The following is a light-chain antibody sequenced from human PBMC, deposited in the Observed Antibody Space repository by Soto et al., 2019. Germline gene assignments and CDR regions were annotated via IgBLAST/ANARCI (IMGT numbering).Light chain of an antibody. CDR3: QQYTSYPLT. J-gene: IGKJ4*01. CDR1: QSVTTW. V-gene: IGKV1-5*03. Sequence: DIQLTQSPSTLSASVGDRVTITCRASQSVTTWLAWYQQKPGKAPNLVIYKASSLESGVPSRFSGSGSGTEFTLTIGSLQPDDSGTYYCQQYTSYPLTFGGGTKVEIK. CDR2: KAS.